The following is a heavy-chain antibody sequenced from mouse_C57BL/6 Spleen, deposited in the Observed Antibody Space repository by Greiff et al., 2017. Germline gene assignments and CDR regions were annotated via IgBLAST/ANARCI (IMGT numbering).Heavy chain of an antibody. D-gene: IGHD3-2*02. CDR2: LNPSTGGT. Sequence: EVQLVESGPELVKPGASVKISCKASGYSFTGYYMNWVKQSPEKSLEWIGELNPSTGGTTYNQKFKAKATLTVDKSSSTAYMQLKSLTSEDSAVYYCARDGDSSGYPFAYWGQGTLVTVSA. CDR1: GYSFTGYY. J-gene: IGHJ3*01. V-gene: IGHV1-42*01. CDR3: ARDGDSSGYPFAY.